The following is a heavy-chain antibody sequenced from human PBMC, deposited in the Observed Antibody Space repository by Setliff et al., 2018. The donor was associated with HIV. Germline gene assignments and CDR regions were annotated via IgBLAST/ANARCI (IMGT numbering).Heavy chain of an antibody. V-gene: IGHV4-4*07. J-gene: IGHJ4*02. CDR1: GGSINNHY. Sequence: PSETLSLTCTVSGGSINNHYWSWIRQPAGKGLEWIGRMYISGGTDYNPSLKSRVTMSADTSKNQFSLKLNSLTAADTAVYYCARGPPPGFDFWGQGALVTVSS. CDR3: ARGPPPGFDF. CDR2: MYISGGT.